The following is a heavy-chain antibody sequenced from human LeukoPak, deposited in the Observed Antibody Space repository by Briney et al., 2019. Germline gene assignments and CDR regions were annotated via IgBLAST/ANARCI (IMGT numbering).Heavy chain of an antibody. CDR3: ARDNLLRYFDWELYYGMDV. D-gene: IGHD3-9*01. J-gene: IGHJ6*04. V-gene: IGHV1-18*04. Sequence: GASVKVSCKASGYTFTSYGISWVRQAPGQGLEWRGWISAYNGNTNYAQKLQGRVTMTTDTSTSTAYMELRSLRSDDTAVYYCARDNLLRYFDWELYYGMDVWGKGTTVTVSS. CDR1: GYTFTSYG. CDR2: ISAYNGNT.